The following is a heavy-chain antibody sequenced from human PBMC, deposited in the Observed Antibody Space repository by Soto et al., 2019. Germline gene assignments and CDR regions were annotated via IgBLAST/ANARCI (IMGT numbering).Heavy chain of an antibody. V-gene: IGHV3-23*01. CDR1: GFTFSSYA. CDR3: AKVGRSSSSWLG. D-gene: IGHD6-13*01. Sequence: EVQLLESGGGLVQPGGTLRLSCAASGFTFSSYAMSWVRQAPGKGLEWVSAISGSGGSTYYADSVKGRFTISRDNSKNTLYLQMNSLRAEDTAVYYCAKVGRSSSSWLGWGQGTLVTVSS. CDR2: ISGSGGST. J-gene: IGHJ4*02.